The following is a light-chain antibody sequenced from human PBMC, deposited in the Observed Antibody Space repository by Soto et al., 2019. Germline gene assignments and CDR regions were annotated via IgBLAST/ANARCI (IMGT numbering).Light chain of an antibody. Sequence: DIQMTQSPSTLSASVGDRVTITCRASQSISSWLAWYQQKPGKAPKLLIYKASSLESGVPSRFSGSGSGTAFTITISSLQPDDYATYYCQQYNSYSTFGGGNKVEIK. J-gene: IGKJ4*01. V-gene: IGKV1-5*03. CDR1: QSISSW. CDR3: QQYNSYST. CDR2: KAS.